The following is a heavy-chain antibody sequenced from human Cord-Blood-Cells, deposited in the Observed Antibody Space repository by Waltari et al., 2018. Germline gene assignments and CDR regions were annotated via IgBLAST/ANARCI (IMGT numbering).Heavy chain of an antibody. V-gene: IGHV1-24*01. CDR1: GYTLTELS. CDR2: FDPEAGET. D-gene: IGHD3-10*01. CDR3: ATSYYYGSGSYYNY. Sequence: QVQLVQSGGAVKKPRASVKVSCTVSGYTLTELSIHCLRQAPGKGLVWMGGFDPEAGETIYEQKFQRRVTMTEDTPTDTAYMELSSLRSEDTSVYYCATSYYYGSGSYYNYWGQGTLVTVSS. J-gene: IGHJ4*02.